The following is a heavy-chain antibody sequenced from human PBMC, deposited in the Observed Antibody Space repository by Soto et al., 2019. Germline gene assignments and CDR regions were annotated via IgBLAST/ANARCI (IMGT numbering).Heavy chain of an antibody. D-gene: IGHD5-18*01. CDR2: ISYDGSNK. Sequence: LRLSCAASGFTFSSYGMHWVRQAPGKGLEWVAVISYDGSNKYYADSVKGRFTISRDNSKNTLYLQMNSLRAEDTAVYYCAKETGYSYGFYYYGMDVWGQGTTVTVSS. CDR3: AKETGYSYGFYYYGMDV. V-gene: IGHV3-30*18. CDR1: GFTFSSYG. J-gene: IGHJ6*02.